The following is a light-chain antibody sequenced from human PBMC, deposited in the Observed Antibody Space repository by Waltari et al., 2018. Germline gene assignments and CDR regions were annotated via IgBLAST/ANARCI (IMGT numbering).Light chain of an antibody. CDR1: QTVESY. CDR2: DTS. J-gene: IGKJ4*01. Sequence: EIVLTQSPATLSLSPGERATLSCRASQTVESYLIWYQKRPGQAPRLLIYDTSDRATGIPARFSGSGSGTDYTLTISSLEPEDFAVYYCQQRRSWPLTFGGGTKVEIK. CDR3: QQRRSWPLT. V-gene: IGKV3-11*01.